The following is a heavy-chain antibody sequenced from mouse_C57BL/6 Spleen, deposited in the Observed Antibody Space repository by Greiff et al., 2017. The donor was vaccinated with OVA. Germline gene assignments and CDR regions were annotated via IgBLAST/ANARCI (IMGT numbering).Heavy chain of an antibody. CDR2: IYPGDGDT. CDR1: GYAFSSYW. Sequence: VQLQESGAELVKPGASVKISCKASGYAFSSYWMNWVKQRPGKGLEWIGQIYPGDGDTNYNGKFKGKATLTADKSSSTAYMQLSSLTSEDSAVYFCARSTTGWYFDVWGTGTTVTVSS. D-gene: IGHD1-1*01. CDR3: ARSTTGWYFDV. V-gene: IGHV1-80*01. J-gene: IGHJ1*03.